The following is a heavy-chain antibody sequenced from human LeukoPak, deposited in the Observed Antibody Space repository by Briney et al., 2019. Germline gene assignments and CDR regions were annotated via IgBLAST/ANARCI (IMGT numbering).Heavy chain of an antibody. V-gene: IGHV4-59*01. CDR3: ARGGTAVIAPYAFDI. CDR1: GGSISSYY. D-gene: IGHD4-23*01. Sequence: KSSETLSLTCTVSGGSISSYYWSWIRQPPGKGLEWIGYIYYSGSTNCNPSVKSRVAMSADTSKKQFSLKLSSLTAADTAVYYCARGGTAVIAPYAFDIWGQGTMVTVSS. CDR2: IYYSGST. J-gene: IGHJ3*02.